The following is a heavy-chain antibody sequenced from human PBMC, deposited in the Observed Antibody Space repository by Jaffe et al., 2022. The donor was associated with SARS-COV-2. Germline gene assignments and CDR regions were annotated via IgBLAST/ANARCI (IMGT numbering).Heavy chain of an antibody. J-gene: IGHJ6*02. Sequence: QVQLVQSGAEVKKPGASVKVSCKASGYTFTGYYMHWVRQAPGQGLEWMGRINPNSGGTNYAQKFQGRVTMTRDTSISTAYMELSRLRSDDTAVYYCARGDIVVVPAKLTEGGYYYYGMDVWGQGTTVTVSS. CDR2: INPNSGGT. V-gene: IGHV1-2*06. CDR1: GYTFTGYY. CDR3: ARGDIVVVPAKLTEGGYYYYGMDV. D-gene: IGHD2-2*01.